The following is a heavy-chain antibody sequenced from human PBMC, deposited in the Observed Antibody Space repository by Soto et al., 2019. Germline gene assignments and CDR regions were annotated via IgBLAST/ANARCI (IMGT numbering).Heavy chain of an antibody. Sequence: QVHLVQSGAEVKKPGASVKVSCKSSGYTFTSYGITWVRQAPGQGLEWMGWISAHNDNTDYAQKLQGRVTVTRDTSTSTAYMELRSLRSDDTAVDYCARGRYGDYWGQGALVTVSS. V-gene: IGHV1-18*01. CDR1: GYTFTSYG. D-gene: IGHD1-1*01. J-gene: IGHJ4*02. CDR3: ARGRYGDY. CDR2: ISAHNDNT.